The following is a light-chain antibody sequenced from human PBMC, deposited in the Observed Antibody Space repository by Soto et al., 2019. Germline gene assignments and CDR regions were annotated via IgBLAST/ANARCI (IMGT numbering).Light chain of an antibody. CDR1: QSISSNW. CDR2: KAS. J-gene: IGKJ1*01. CDR3: QQYNDYPWT. V-gene: IGKV1-5*03. Sequence: DIQMTQSPSTLSASVGDRVTVTCRASQSISSNWLAWYQQKAGKAPKLLIYKASTLQSGVPSRFSGSGSGTDFTLTISSLHPDDFATYYCQQYNDYPWTFGHGTKVEIK.